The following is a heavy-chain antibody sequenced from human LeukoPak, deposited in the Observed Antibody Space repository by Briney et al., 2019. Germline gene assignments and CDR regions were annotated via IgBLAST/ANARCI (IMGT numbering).Heavy chain of an antibody. CDR2: ISGSGGST. V-gene: IGHV3-23*01. J-gene: IGHJ6*03. D-gene: IGHD4-17*01. CDR3: AKYWGAYGDYRGRYMDV. CDR1: GFTFSSYA. Sequence: GGSLRLSCAASGFTFSSYAMSWVRQAPGKGLEWVSTISGSGGSTYYADSVKGRFTISRDNSKNTVYVQMNSLRAEDTAVYYCAKYWGAYGDYRGRYMDVWGKGTTVTVSS.